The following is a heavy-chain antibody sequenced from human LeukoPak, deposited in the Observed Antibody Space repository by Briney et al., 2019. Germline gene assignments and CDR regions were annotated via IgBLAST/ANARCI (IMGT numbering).Heavy chain of an antibody. J-gene: IGHJ4*02. CDR2: IYHSGST. CDR1: GYSISSGYY. D-gene: IGHD6-13*01. CDR3: ASTPIAAAGLFDY. V-gene: IGHV4-38-2*02. Sequence: SETLSLTCTVSGYSISSGYYWGWIRQPPGKGLEWIGSIYHSGSTYYNPSLKSRVTISVDTSKNQISLKLSSVTAADTAVYYCASTPIAAAGLFDYWGQGTLVTVSS.